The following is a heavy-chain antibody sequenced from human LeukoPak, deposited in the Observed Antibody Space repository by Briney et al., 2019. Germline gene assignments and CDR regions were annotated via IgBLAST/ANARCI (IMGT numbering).Heavy chain of an antibody. CDR1: GGSISSGGYY. CDR3: ARQSPYCTDGVCYTGAFDI. Sequence: SETLSLTCSVSGGSISSGGYYWSWIRQHPGKGLEWIGYIYYSGSTYYNPSLKSRVTISVDTSKNQFSLKLSSVTAADTAVYYCARQSPYCTDGVCYTGAFDIWGQGTMVTVSS. J-gene: IGHJ3*02. V-gene: IGHV4-31*03. D-gene: IGHD2-8*01. CDR2: IYYSGST.